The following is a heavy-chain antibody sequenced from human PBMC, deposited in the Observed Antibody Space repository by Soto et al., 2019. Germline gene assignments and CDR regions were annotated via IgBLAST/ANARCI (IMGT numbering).Heavy chain of an antibody. CDR3: ARGKGMEENYYYYGLDI. CDR1: GYTFTGHY. V-gene: IGHV1-2*02. Sequence: ASVKVSCKASGYTFTGHYMHWVRQAPGQGLEWMGWINPNSGGTNYAQRFQGRVNITRDTSASTAYMELSSLRSEDTAVYYCARGKGMEENYYYYGLDIWGQGTTVTVSS. CDR2: INPNSGGT. J-gene: IGHJ6*02. D-gene: IGHD1-1*01.